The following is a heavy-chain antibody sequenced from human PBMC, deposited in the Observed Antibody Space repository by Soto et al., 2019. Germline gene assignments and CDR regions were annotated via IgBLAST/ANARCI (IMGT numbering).Heavy chain of an antibody. CDR3: ARVSAGRFLEWFFDY. Sequence: GSLRLSCAASGVPFSXYGRHWVRQAPGKGLEWVAVIWYDGSNKYYADSVKGRFTISRDNSKNTLYLQMNSLRAEDTAVYYCARVSAGRFLEWFFDYWGQGTLLTVSS. CDR1: GVPFSXYG. CDR2: IWYDGSNK. V-gene: IGHV3-33*01. J-gene: IGHJ4*02. D-gene: IGHD3-3*01.